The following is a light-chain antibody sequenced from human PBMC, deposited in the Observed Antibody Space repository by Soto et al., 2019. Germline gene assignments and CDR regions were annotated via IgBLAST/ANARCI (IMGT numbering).Light chain of an antibody. V-gene: IGKV1-5*03. CDR3: QQYNSYWT. CDR1: QSISSW. J-gene: IGKJ1*01. Sequence: DIHMTQSPSTLSAAVGDRVTITFRASQSISSWLAWYQQKPGKAPKLLIHKASSLESGVPSRFSGSGSGTEFTLTISSLQPDDFATYYCQQYNSYWTFGQGTKVDIK. CDR2: KAS.